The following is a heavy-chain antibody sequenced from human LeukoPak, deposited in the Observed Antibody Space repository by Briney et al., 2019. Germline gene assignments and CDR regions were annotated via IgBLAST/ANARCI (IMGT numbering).Heavy chain of an antibody. J-gene: IGHJ4*02. CDR2: ISSSSSTI. D-gene: IGHD3-3*01. V-gene: IGHV3-48*04. Sequence: GGSLRLSCAASGFTFSSYSMNWVRQAPGKGLEWVSYISSSSSTIYYADSVKGRFTISRDNAKNSLYLQMNSLRAEDTAVYYCAREGLDFWSGYYAALVWGQGTLVTVSS. CDR3: AREGLDFWSGYYAALV. CDR1: GFTFSSYS.